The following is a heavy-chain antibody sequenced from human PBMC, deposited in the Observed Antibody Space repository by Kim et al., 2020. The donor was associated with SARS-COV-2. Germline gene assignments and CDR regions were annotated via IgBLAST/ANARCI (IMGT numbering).Heavy chain of an antibody. V-gene: IGHV4-59*13. CDR1: GASISSYY. CDR2: IYYSGST. Sequence: SETLSLTCTVSGASISSYYWSWIRQPPGKGLEWIGYIYYSGSTNYNPSLKSRVTISVDTSKNQFSLKLSSVTAADTAVYYCAREADYGGSSFNDAFDIWGQGTMVTVSS. D-gene: IGHD4-17*01. J-gene: IGHJ3*02. CDR3: AREADYGGSSFNDAFDI.